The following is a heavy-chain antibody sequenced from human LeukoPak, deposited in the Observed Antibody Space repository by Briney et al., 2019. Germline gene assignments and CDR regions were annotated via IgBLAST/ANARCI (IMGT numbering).Heavy chain of an antibody. CDR1: GGTFSTYV. D-gene: IGHD1-1*01. Sequence: GASVKVSCKASGGTFSTYVISWVRQAPGQGLEWMGEIIPIFRSATYAQNFQGRVTITVDESMTTAFMELSSLRSDDTAVYYCARAQYNTWPPAPIDYWGQGTLVTVSS. CDR2: IIPIFRSA. J-gene: IGHJ4*02. V-gene: IGHV1-69*13. CDR3: ARAQYNTWPPAPIDY.